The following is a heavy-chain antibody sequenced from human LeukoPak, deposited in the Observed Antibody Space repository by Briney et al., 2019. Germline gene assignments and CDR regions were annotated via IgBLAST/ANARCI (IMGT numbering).Heavy chain of an antibody. CDR1: GDSISSSSSY. Sequence: SETLSLTCTVSGDSISSSSSYWGWFRQPPGKGLEWIGSIYYSGSTYYNPSLKSRVTISVDTSKNQFSLKLNSVTAADTAVYYCARAGGSSSWYEDYYYYYMDVWGKGTTVTVSS. V-gene: IGHV4-39*07. CDR3: ARAGGSSSWYEDYYYYYMDV. D-gene: IGHD6-13*01. J-gene: IGHJ6*03. CDR2: IYYSGST.